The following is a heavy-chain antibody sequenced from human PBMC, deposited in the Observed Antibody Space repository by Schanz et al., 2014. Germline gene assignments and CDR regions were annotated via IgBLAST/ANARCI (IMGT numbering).Heavy chain of an antibody. D-gene: IGHD3-22*01. CDR1: GFNFSTYA. V-gene: IGHV3-30*04. CDR3: ARSMIIVDKAFDY. J-gene: IGHJ4*02. CDR2: ISRDASSR. Sequence: VQLVESGGGLVQPGGSLRLSCPASGFNFSTYAMHWVRQAPGKGLQWVAVISRDASSRYYADSVKGRFTISRDNSKNTLYLQMDSLRPEDTAVYYCARSMIIVDKAFDYWGQGTLVTVSS.